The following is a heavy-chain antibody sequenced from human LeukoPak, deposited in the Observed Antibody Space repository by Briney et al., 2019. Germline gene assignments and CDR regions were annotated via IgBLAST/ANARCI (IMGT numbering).Heavy chain of an antibody. CDR3: ARGLFLSGYLDAFDT. J-gene: IGHJ3*02. V-gene: IGHV3-53*01. Sequence: GGSLRLSCAASGFTVSNKYMTWVRQAPGKGLEWVSLIYSDGRTCYADSVKGRCTISRDNSKNTLYLQMNSLRVEDTAVYYCARGLFLSGYLDAFDTWGQGTVVTVSS. CDR1: GFTVSNKY. D-gene: IGHD3-22*01. CDR2: IYSDGRT.